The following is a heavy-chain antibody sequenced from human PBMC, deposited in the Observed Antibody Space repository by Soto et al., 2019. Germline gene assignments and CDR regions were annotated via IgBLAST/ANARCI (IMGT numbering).Heavy chain of an antibody. J-gene: IGHJ4*02. V-gene: IGHV3-21*01. Sequence: EVQLVESGGGLVKPGGSLRLSCAASGFTFSSYSMNWVRQAPGKGLEWVSSISSSSSYIYYADSVKGRFTISRDNANNSLYLQMNSLRAEDTAVYYWARDYYYDSSGYYAGFDYWGQGTLVTVSS. D-gene: IGHD3-22*01. CDR1: GFTFSSYS. CDR2: ISSSSSYI. CDR3: ARDYYYDSSGYYAGFDY.